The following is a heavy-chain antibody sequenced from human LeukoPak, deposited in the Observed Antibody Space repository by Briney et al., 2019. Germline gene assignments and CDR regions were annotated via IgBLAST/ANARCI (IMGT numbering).Heavy chain of an antibody. CDR2: INPNNGGA. CDR1: GYTFTGYY. V-gene: IGHV1-2*02. D-gene: IGHD2-21*01. CDR3: VRGTAYYSDY. J-gene: IGHJ4*02. Sequence: ASVKVSCKASGYTFTGYYMHWVRQDPGQGLEWMGWINPNNGGASYAQNFQGRVTMTRDTSISTAYMELSRLRSDDTAVYYCVRGTAYYSDYWGQGTLVTVS.